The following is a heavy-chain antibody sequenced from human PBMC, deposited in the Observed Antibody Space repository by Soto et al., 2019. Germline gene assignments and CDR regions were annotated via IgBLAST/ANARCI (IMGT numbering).Heavy chain of an antibody. V-gene: IGHV4-34*01. D-gene: IGHD3-22*01. CDR2: INHSGST. J-gene: IGHJ4*02. CDR1: GGSFSGYY. CDR3: ARVRNMIVAQRFDY. Sequence: PSETLSLTCAVYGGSFSGYYWSWIRQPPGKGLEWIGEINHSGSTNYNPSLKSRVTISVDTSKNQFSLKLSSVTAADTAVYYCARVRNMIVAQRFDYWGQGTLVTVSS.